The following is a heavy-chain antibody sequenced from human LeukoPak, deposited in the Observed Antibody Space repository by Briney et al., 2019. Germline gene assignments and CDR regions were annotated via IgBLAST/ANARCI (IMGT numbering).Heavy chain of an antibody. CDR2: IKQDGSEK. CDR3: ARDGSLYGLGNI. Sequence: GGSLRLSCAASGFTFSSYRMSWVRQAPRKGLEWVANIKQDGSEKYYVDSVKGRFTISRDNAKNSLYLQMNSLRAEDTAVYYCARDGSLYGLGNIWGQGTLVTVSS. J-gene: IGHJ4*02. CDR1: GFTFSSYR. V-gene: IGHV3-7*03. D-gene: IGHD3-10*01.